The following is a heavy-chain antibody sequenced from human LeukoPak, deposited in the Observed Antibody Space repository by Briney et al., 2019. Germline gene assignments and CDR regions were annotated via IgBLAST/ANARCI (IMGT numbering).Heavy chain of an antibody. V-gene: IGHV6-1*01. CDR1: GDSVSSNSAA. D-gene: IGHD2-15*01. CDR2: TYYRSKWYY. J-gene: IGHJ5*02. CDR3: ARSKTCSGGTCYYLPNWFDP. Sequence: SQTLSLTCAISGDSVSSNSAAWNWIRQSPSRGLEWLGRTYYRSKWYYDYAVSVKSRITINPDTSMNQFSLQLNSVTPDDTAVYYCARSKTCSGGTCYYLPNWFDPWGQGTLVTVSS.